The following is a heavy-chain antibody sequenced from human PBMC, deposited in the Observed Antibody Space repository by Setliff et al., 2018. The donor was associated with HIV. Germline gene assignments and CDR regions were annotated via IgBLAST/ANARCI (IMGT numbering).Heavy chain of an antibody. CDR3: AGDSGYPSNWFDP. CDR2: IYYSGTT. CDR1: GGSISRDSFY. V-gene: IGHV4-39*02. Sequence: SETLSLTCTVSGGSISRDSFYWGWFRQPPGEGLEWVGSIYYSGTTYYAPSLETRLTISVDTSANQFSLKLTSVTAADTAMYFCAGDSGYPSNWFDPWGQGTLVTVS. J-gene: IGHJ5*02. D-gene: IGHD3-22*01.